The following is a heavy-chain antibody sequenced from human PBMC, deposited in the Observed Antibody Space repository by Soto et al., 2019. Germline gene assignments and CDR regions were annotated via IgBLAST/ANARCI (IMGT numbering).Heavy chain of an antibody. J-gene: IGHJ5*02. CDR1: GYPYTSYG. CDR2: ISAYNGNT. V-gene: IGHV1-18*01. CDR3: ARDGSSEMTAPIVPRQQHDP. D-gene: IGHD2-15*01. Sequence: ASLKLSCTASGYPYTSYGIRWGLQAPGQGLAWMGWISAYNGNTNYAQKFQGRVTMTTDTSTSTAYMELRSLRSDDTAVYYCARDGSSEMTAPIVPRQQHDP.